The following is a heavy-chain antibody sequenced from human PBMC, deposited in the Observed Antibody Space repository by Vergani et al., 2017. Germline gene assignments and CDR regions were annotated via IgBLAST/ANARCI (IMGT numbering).Heavy chain of an antibody. CDR2: IYYSGST. Sequence: QVQLQESGPGLVKPSETLSLTCTVSGGSISSYYWSWIRQPPGKGLEWIGSIYYSGSTYYNPSLKSRVTISVDTSKNQFSLKLSSVTAADTAVYYCAIDMITFGGVIGSDAFDIWGQGTMVTVSS. CDR1: GGSISSYY. V-gene: IGHV4-59*05. J-gene: IGHJ3*02. D-gene: IGHD3-16*02. CDR3: AIDMITFGGVIGSDAFDI.